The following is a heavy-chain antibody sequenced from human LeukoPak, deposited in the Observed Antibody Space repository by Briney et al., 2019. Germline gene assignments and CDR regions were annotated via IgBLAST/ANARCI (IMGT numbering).Heavy chain of an antibody. J-gene: IGHJ4*02. CDR1: GFTFSSYA. CDR2: ISGSGGST. CDR3: AKGRPGSYYDILTGYYKEDYFDY. D-gene: IGHD3-9*01. Sequence: GGSLRLSCAASGFTFSSYAMHWVRQAPGKGLEWVSAISGSGGSTYYADSVKGRFTISRDNSKNTLYLQMNSLRAEDTAVYYCAKGRPGSYYDILTGYYKEDYFDYWGQGTLVTVSS. V-gene: IGHV3-23*01.